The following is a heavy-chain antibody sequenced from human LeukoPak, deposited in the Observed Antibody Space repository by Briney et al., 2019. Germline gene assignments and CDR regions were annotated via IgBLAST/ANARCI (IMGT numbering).Heavy chain of an antibody. D-gene: IGHD4-17*01. CDR2: IYYSGST. Sequence: PSETLSLTCTVSGGSISSYYWSWIRQPPGKGLEWIGYIYYSGSTNYNPSLKSRVTISVDTSKNQFSLKLSSVTAADTAVYYCARDYGDIRGKLDYWGQGTLVTVSS. CDR3: ARDYGDIRGKLDY. V-gene: IGHV4-59*01. J-gene: IGHJ4*02. CDR1: GGSISSYY.